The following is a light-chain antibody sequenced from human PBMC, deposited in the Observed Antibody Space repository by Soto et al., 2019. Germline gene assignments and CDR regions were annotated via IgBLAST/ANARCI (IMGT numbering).Light chain of an antibody. V-gene: IGLV2-14*03. CDR3: SSCTTSSAPHV. Sequence: QSVLTQPASVSGSPGQSITISCTGTSSDVGSYNYVSWYQQHPGKAPKLIIYDVSNRPSGVSDRFSGSKSGNTASLTISGLQTEDEADYYCSSCTTSSAPHVFGTGTKVTVL. CDR2: DVS. CDR1: SSDVGSYNY. J-gene: IGLJ1*01.